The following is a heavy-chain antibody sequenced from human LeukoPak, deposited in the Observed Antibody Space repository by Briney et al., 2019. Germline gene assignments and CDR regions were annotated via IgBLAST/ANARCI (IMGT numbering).Heavy chain of an antibody. J-gene: IGHJ5*02. CDR3: ARDLNWFDP. CDR1: GGSINSYY. Sequence: SETLSLTCTVSGGSINSYYWSWIRQPPGKGLEWIGEINHSGSTNYNPSLKSRVTISVDTSKNQFSLKLSSVTAADTAVYYCARDLNWFDPWGQGTLVTVSS. V-gene: IGHV4-34*01. CDR2: INHSGST.